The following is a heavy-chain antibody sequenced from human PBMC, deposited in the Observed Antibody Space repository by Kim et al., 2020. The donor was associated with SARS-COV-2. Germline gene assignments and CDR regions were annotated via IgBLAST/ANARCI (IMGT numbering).Heavy chain of an antibody. V-gene: IGHV2-70*01. D-gene: IGHD6-19*01. CDR3: ARIAYSSGWFSWFDP. CDR2: IDWDDDK. Sequence: SGPTLVNPTQTLTLTCTFSGFSLSTRGMCVSWIRQPPGKALEWLALIDWDDDKYYSTSLKTRLTISKDTSKNQVVLTMTNMDPVDTATYYCARIAYSSGWFSWFDPWSQGTLVTVSS. J-gene: IGHJ5*02. CDR1: GFSLSTRGMC.